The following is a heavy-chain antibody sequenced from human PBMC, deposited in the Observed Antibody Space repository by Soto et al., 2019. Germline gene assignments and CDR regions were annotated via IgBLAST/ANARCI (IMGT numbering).Heavy chain of an antibody. Sequence: XGSLRLSCSASGFTFSSYSMNWVRQAPGKGLEWVSSISGSGSYIYSADSMKGRFTISRDNAKNSLYLQMNSLRAEDTAVYYCARFTATTGCDFWGQGTLVTVSS. CDR1: GFTFSSYS. J-gene: IGHJ4*02. V-gene: IGHV3-21*01. CDR2: ISGSGSYI. CDR3: ARFTATTGCDF. D-gene: IGHD1-1*01.